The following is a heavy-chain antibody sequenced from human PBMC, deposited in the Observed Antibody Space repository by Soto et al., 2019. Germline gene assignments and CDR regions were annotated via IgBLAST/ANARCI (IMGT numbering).Heavy chain of an antibody. V-gene: IGHV3-23*01. J-gene: IGHJ6*02. D-gene: IGHD3-9*01. Sequence: GSLRLSCAASGFTFSSYAMSWVRQAPGKGLEWVSAISGSGGSTYYADSVKGRFTISRDNSKNTLYLQMNSLRAEDTAVYYCASLHIFSPSVALDYYYGMDVWGQGTTVTVSS. CDR2: ISGSGGST. CDR1: GFTFSSYA. CDR3: ASLHIFSPSVALDYYYGMDV.